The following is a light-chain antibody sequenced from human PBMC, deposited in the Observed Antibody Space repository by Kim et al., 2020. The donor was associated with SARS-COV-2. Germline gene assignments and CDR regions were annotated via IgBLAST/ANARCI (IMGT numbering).Light chain of an antibody. CDR1: QGFNSL. J-gene: IGKJ4*01. Sequence: ASVGDRVTITCRTSQGFNSLLAWYQQKPGKAPKLLIYPASSLESGVPSRFSGSGSGTDFTLTISSLQPEYFATYFCQQDNNFPLTFGRGTKVDIK. CDR3: QQDNNFPLT. V-gene: IGKV1-12*01. CDR2: PAS.